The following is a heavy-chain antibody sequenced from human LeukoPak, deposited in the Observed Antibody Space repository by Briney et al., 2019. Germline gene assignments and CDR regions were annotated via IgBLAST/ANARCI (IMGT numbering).Heavy chain of an antibody. J-gene: IGHJ4*02. Sequence: ASVKVSCKASGYTFTSYGISWVRQAPGQGLEWMGWISAYNGNTNYAQKLQGRVTMTTDTSTSTAYMELRSLRSDDTAVYYCAIGPGYYDSSAAFDYGGQGTLVTVSS. CDR2: ISAYNGNT. CDR3: AIGPGYYDSSAAFDY. CDR1: GYTFTSYG. D-gene: IGHD3-22*01. V-gene: IGHV1-18*01.